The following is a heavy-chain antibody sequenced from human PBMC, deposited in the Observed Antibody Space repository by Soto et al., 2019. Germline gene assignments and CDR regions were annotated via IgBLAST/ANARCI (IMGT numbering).Heavy chain of an antibody. Sequence: SETLSLTCTVSGGSISSYYWSWIRQPPWKGLEWIGYIYYSGSTNYNPSLKSRVTISVDTSKNQFSLKLTSVTAADTAVYYCTRNYYGSGIYHVYYYGMDVWGQGTTVTVSS. CDR1: GGSISSYY. CDR3: TRNYYGSGIYHVYYYGMDV. V-gene: IGHV4-59*08. CDR2: IYYSGST. J-gene: IGHJ6*02. D-gene: IGHD3-10*01.